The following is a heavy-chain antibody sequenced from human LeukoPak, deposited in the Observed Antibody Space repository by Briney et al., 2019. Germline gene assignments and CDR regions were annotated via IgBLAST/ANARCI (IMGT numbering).Heavy chain of an antibody. Sequence: ASVKVSCKASGYTFTCYYMHWVRQAPGQGLEWMGWIDPNSGGTNYAQKFQGRVTMTRDTSISTAYMELSRLRSDDTAVYYCARGTGIAVAGTMHWGQGTLVTVSS. CDR1: GYTFTCYY. J-gene: IGHJ4*02. D-gene: IGHD6-19*01. CDR2: IDPNSGGT. V-gene: IGHV1-2*02. CDR3: ARGTGIAVAGTMH.